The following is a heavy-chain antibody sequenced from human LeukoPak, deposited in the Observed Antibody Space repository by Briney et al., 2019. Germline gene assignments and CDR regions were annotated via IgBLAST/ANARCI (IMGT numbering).Heavy chain of an antibody. J-gene: IGHJ4*02. Sequence: GGSLRLSCAASGFTFSSYGMHWVRQAPGKGLEWVAVISYDGSNKYYADSVKGRFTISRDNSKNTLYLQMNSLRAEDTAVYYCARDSSSWYGTDYWGQGTLVTVSS. D-gene: IGHD6-13*01. CDR1: GFTFSSYG. CDR2: ISYDGSNK. V-gene: IGHV3-30*03. CDR3: ARDSSSWYGTDY.